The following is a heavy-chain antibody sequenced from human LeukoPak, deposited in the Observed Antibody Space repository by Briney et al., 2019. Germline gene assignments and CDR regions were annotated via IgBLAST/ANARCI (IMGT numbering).Heavy chain of an antibody. Sequence: ASVKVSCKASGGTFSSYAISWVRQAPGQGLEWMGRIIPILGIANYAQKLQGRVTITADKSTSTAYMELSSLRSEDTAVYYCARGGDGGSYWELDYWGQGTLVTVSS. CDR3: ARGGDGGSYWELDY. J-gene: IGHJ4*02. CDR1: GGTFSSYA. V-gene: IGHV1-69*04. D-gene: IGHD1-26*01. CDR2: IIPILGIA.